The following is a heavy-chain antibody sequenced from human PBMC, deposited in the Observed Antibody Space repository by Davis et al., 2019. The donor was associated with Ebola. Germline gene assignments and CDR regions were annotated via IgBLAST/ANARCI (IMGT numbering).Heavy chain of an antibody. J-gene: IGHJ4*02. CDR2: IYAGDSDT. CDR1: GYSFTNYW. D-gene: IGHD3-22*01. Sequence: PGGSLRLSCKGSGYSFTNYWIGWVRQMPGKGLEWMGMIYAGDSDTKYSPSFQGQVTMSADKSITTAYLQWSSLKASDTAMYYCAKQESLYGSSDYWGQGTLVTVSS. CDR3: AKQESLYGSSDY. V-gene: IGHV5-51*01.